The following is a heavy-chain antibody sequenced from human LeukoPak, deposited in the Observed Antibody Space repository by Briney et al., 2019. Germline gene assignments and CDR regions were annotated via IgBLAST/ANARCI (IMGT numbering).Heavy chain of an antibody. V-gene: IGHV4-59*01. CDR2: IYSTGIT. J-gene: IGHJ4*01. CDR3: ARFIGSSGNYDY. Sequence: SETLSLTCTVSGGSISGYYWSWIRQPPGKGLELIGYIYSTGITDYNPSLKSRVTISVDTSKNQFSLKLSPVTAADTAVYYCARFIGSSGNYDYWGHGTLVTVPS. CDR1: GGSISGYY. D-gene: IGHD3-22*01.